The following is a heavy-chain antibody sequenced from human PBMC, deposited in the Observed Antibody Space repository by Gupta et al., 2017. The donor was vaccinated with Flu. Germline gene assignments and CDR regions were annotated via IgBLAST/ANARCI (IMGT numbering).Heavy chain of an antibody. V-gene: IGHV3-7*01. CDR3: ARVPPLRFLEWLSPFDY. CDR1: GFTLSSYW. D-gene: IGHD3-3*01. CDR2: IKQDGSEK. Sequence: EVQLVESGGGLVQPGGSLRLSCAASGFTLSSYWMSWVRQAPGKGLEWVANIKQDGSEKYYVDSVKGRFTISRDNAKNSLYLQMNSLRAEDTAVYYCARVPPLRFLEWLSPFDYWGQGTLVTVSS. J-gene: IGHJ4*02.